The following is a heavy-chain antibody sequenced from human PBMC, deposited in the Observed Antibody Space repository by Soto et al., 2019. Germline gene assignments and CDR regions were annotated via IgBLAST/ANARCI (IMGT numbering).Heavy chain of an antibody. D-gene: IGHD3-3*01. J-gene: IGHJ4*02. CDR3: AHSLYDFWSGYFGY. V-gene: IGHV2-5*02. CDR1: GFSLSTSGVG. Sequence: QITLKESGPTLVKPPQTLTLTSTFSGFSLSTSGVGVGWIRQPPGKALEWLALIYWDDDKRYSPSLKSRLTITKDTSKNQVVLTMTHMDPVDTATYSCAHSLYDFWSGYFGYWGQGTLVTVSS. CDR2: IYWDDDK.